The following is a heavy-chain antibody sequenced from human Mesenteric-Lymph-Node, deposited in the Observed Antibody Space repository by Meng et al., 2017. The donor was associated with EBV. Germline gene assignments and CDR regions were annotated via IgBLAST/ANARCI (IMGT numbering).Heavy chain of an antibody. J-gene: IGHJ4*02. CDR2: ISSSGSTI. Sequence: VESWGGLVKPGGSLRVSWATSGFTFSDYYMSWIGQAPGKGLEWVSYISSSGSTIYYADSVKGRFTISRDNAKNSLYLQMNSLRAEDTAVYYCAREYVTMIVAGGFDYWGQGTLVTVSS. D-gene: IGHD3-22*01. CDR1: GFTFSDYY. V-gene: IGHV3-11*01. CDR3: AREYVTMIVAGGFDY.